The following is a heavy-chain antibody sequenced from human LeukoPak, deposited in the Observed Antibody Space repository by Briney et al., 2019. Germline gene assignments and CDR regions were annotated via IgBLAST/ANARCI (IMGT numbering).Heavy chain of an antibody. J-gene: IGHJ3*02. CDR1: GFTFSSYS. CDR3: ARVGVVVVIKDAFDI. Sequence: GGSLRLSCAASGFTFSSYSMNWVRQAPGKGLEWVSSISSSSSYIYYADSVKGRFTISRDNSKNTLYLQMNSLRAEDTAVYYCARVGVVVVIKDAFDIWGQGTMVTVSS. V-gene: IGHV3-21*01. D-gene: IGHD3-22*01. CDR2: ISSSSSYI.